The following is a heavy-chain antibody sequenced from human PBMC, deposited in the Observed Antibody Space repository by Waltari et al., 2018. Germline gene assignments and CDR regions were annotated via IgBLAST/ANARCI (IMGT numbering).Heavy chain of an antibody. J-gene: IGHJ4*02. V-gene: IGHV3-30*01. CDR3: ARDWRALDY. CDR2: ISYDGSNK. Sequence: QVQLVESGGGVVQPGRSLRLSCAASGFTFSSYAMHWVRQAPGKGLEWVAVISYDGSNKYYADSVKGRFTISRDNSKNTLYLQMNSLRAEDTAVYYCARDWRALDYWGQGTLVTVSS. CDR1: GFTFSSYA.